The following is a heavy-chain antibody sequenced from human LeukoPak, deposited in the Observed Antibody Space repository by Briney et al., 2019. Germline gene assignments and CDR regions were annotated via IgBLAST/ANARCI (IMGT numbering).Heavy chain of an antibody. J-gene: IGHJ3*02. D-gene: IGHD1-26*01. CDR2: IRYDGSNK. CDR3: AKGSGSYYSGAFDI. Sequence: PGGSLRLSCAASGFTFSSYGMHWVRQAPGKGLEWVAFIRYDGSNKYYADSVKGRFTISRGNSKNTLYLQMNSLRAEDTAVYYCAKGSGSYYSGAFDIWGQGTMVTASS. CDR1: GFTFSSYG. V-gene: IGHV3-30*02.